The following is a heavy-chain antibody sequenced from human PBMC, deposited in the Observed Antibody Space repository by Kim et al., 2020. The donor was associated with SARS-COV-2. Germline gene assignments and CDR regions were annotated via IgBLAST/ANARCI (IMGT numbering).Heavy chain of an antibody. Sequence: SQNFPGRVTITRDTSASAAYMGLSSLGSEDTAVYYCARSVSGSYDYGMDVWGQGTTVTVSS. J-gene: IGHJ6*02. D-gene: IGHD1-26*01. CDR3: ARSVSGSYDYGMDV. V-gene: IGHV1-3*01.